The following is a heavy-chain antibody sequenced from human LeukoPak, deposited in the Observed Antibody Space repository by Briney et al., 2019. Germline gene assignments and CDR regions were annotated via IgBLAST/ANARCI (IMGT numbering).Heavy chain of an antibody. V-gene: IGHV3-30-3*01. CDR2: VSYDGNNT. CDR1: GFTFSSYA. Sequence: GGSLRLSCAASGFTFSSYAIHWVRQAPGKGLEWVAVVSYDGNNTYYANSVKGRFTISRDNSKNTLFLQMSRLRAEDSAPYYCAREATVVVPGAIFYYYYFMDVWGKGTTVTVSS. D-gene: IGHD2-2*01. CDR3: AREATVVVPGAIFYYYYFMDV. J-gene: IGHJ6*03.